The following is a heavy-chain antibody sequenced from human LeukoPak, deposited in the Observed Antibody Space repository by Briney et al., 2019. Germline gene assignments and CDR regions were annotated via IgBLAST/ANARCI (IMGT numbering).Heavy chain of an antibody. D-gene: IGHD5-12*01. CDR1: GGSISSYY. CDR2: IYYSGST. J-gene: IGHJ4*02. Sequence: PSETLSLTCTVSGGSISSYYWSWIRQPPGKGLEWIGYIYYSGSTNYNPSLKSRVTISVDTSKNQFSPKLSSVTAADTAVYYCAIPREGLRNLRAFDYWGQGTLVTVSS. CDR3: AIPREGLRNLRAFDY. V-gene: IGHV4-59*12.